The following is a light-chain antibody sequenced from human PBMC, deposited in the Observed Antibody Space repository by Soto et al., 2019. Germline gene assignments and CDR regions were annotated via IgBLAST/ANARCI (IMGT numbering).Light chain of an antibody. V-gene: IGLV2-8*01. Sequence: QSALTQPPSACGYPGQSVTSSCTGTSSDVGGYDFVAWHQQHPGKAPRLMIYDVSKRPSGVPDRFSGSKSGYTASLTVSGLQAEDEADYYCSSFVGGNIYVFGTGTKVTVL. CDR3: SSFVGGNIYV. J-gene: IGLJ1*01. CDR2: DVS. CDR1: SSDVGGYDF.